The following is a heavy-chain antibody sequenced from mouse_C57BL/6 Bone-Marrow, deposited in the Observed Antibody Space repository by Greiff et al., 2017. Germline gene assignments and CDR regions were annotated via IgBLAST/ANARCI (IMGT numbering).Heavy chain of an antibody. CDR3: ARHYSHYYGSSFNWYFDV. CDR1: GFTFSSYG. D-gene: IGHD1-1*01. V-gene: IGHV5-6*01. CDR2: ISSGGSYT. Sequence: EVQLVESGGDLVKPGGSLKLSCAASGFTFSSYGMSWVRQTPDKRLEWVATISSGGSYTYYPDSVKGRFTISRDNAKNTLYLQMSRLKSEDTAMYYCARHYSHYYGSSFNWYFDVWGTGTTVTVSS. J-gene: IGHJ1*03.